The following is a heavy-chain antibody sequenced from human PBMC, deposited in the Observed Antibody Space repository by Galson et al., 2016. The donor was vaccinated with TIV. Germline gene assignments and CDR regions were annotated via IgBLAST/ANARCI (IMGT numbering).Heavy chain of an antibody. V-gene: IGHV4-31*03. J-gene: IGHJ1*01. D-gene: IGHD1-26*01. Sequence: LSLTCNVSGGSISSGAYHWSWLRQHPGKALEWIGNIYDSGSTHYNPSLQSRATISVDTSQNHFSLKLTSVTAADTAVYYCARWAESGSYYDYFQHWGQGTLVTVSS. CDR3: ARWAESGSYYDYFQH. CDR1: GGSISSGAYH. CDR2: IYDSGST.